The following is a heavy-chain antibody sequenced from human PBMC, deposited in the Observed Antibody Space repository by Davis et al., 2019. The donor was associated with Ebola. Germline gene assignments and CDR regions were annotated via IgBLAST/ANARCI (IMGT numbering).Heavy chain of an antibody. CDR1: GGSISSYY. Sequence: MPSETLSLTCTVSGGSISSYYWSWIRQPPGKGLEWIGYIYYSGSTNYNPSLKSRVTISVDTSKNQFSLKLSSVTAADTAVYYCAKDRPTTRGSSSWYSLFDYWGQGTLVTVSS. V-gene: IGHV4-59*01. J-gene: IGHJ4*02. CDR2: IYYSGST. CDR3: AKDRPTTRGSSSWYSLFDY. D-gene: IGHD6-13*01.